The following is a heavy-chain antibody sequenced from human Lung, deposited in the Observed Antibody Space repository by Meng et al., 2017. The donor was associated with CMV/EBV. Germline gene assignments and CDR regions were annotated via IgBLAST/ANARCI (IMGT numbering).Heavy chain of an antibody. CDR3: ALFTRSWFDP. CDR1: GFSLSTSEVG. J-gene: IGHJ5*02. D-gene: IGHD2-2*01. CDR2: IYWDDDK. V-gene: IGHV2-5*02. Sequence: QITLKESGPTLVNTTQTLTLTCTFSGFSLSTSEVGVGWIRQPPGKALEWLAVIYWDDDKRYSPSLKSRLTITKDTSKNQVVLTLTNMDPVDTATYYCALFTRSWFDPWGQGTLVTVFS.